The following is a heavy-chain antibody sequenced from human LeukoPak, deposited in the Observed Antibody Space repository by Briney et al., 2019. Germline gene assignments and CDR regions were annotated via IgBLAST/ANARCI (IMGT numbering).Heavy chain of an antibody. D-gene: IGHD3-22*01. CDR1: GGSISSYY. CDR3: ARATWGYYDSSGYYPAYYYMDV. Sequence: SETLSLTCTVSGGSISSYYWSWIRQPPGKGLEWIRYIYYSGSTNYNPSLKSRVTISVDTSKNQFSLKLSAVTAADTAVYYCARATWGYYDSSGYYPAYYYMDVWGKGTTVTVSS. V-gene: IGHV4-59*01. CDR2: IYYSGST. J-gene: IGHJ6*03.